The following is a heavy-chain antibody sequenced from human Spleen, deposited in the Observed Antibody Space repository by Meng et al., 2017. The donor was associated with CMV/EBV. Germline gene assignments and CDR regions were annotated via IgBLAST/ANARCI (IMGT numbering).Heavy chain of an antibody. CDR1: GFTFSASY. CDR3: ARSAPYTGYPIDS. CDR2: ISGGGSYT. J-gene: IGHJ4*02. Sequence: GESLKISCTASGFTFSASYMTWVRQAPGKGLEWVSTISGGGSYTYDAGSVRGRFTISRDNAQNSLYLQMSRLRVEDTAVYYCARSAPYTGYPIDSWGLGSLVTVSS. D-gene: IGHD3-9*01. V-gene: IGHV3-21*01.